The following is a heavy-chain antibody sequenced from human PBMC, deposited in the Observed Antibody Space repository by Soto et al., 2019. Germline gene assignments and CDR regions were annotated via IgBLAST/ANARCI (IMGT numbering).Heavy chain of an antibody. CDR1: GETFNSYG. CDR3: ARGGPGIAAAGTNY. D-gene: IGHD6-13*01. CDR2: INPYNGST. Sequence: PANVCWEACGETFNSYGISWVRQAPEQGLEWMGIINPYNGSTSYEQKFQGRVTMTRDTSTSTVYMELSSLRSEDTAVYYCARGGPGIAAAGTNYRRQGTLVTVSS. J-gene: IGHJ4*02. V-gene: IGHV1-18*01.